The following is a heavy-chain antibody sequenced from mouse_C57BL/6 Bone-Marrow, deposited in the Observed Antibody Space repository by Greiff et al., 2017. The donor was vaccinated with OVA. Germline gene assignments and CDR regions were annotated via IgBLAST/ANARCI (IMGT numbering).Heavy chain of an antibody. CDR3: ARDGATVVAKYYAMDY. V-gene: IGHV5-4*01. CDR1: GFTFSSYA. J-gene: IGHJ4*01. D-gene: IGHD1-1*01. Sequence: EVNLVESGGGLVKPGGSLKLSCAASGFTFSSYAMSWVRQTPEKRLEWVATISDGGSYTYFPDNVKGRFTISRDNAKNNLYLQMSHLKSEDTAMYYCARDGATVVAKYYAMDYWGQGTSVTVSS. CDR2: ISDGGSYT.